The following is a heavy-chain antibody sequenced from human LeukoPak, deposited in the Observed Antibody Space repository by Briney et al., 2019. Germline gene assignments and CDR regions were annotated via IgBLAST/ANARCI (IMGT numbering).Heavy chain of an antibody. CDR2: TYYRSKLYN. CDR3: ARARDGYSSSWYLFSAFDI. CDR1: GDIVSSNSAA. Sequence: SQILSLTCALSGDIVSSNSAAWNWIRQSPSRGLEWLGRTYYRSKLYNDYAVSVKSRITINPDTSKNQFSLQLNSVTPEDTAVYYCARARDGYSSSWYLFSAFDIWGQGTMVTVSS. V-gene: IGHV6-1*01. D-gene: IGHD6-13*01. J-gene: IGHJ3*02.